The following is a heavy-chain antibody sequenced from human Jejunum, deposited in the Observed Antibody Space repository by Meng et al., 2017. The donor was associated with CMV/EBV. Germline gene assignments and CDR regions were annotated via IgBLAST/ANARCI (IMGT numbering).Heavy chain of an antibody. CDR1: FTFSHYW. V-gene: IGHV3-15*07. J-gene: IGHJ5*02. D-gene: IGHD4-23*01. Sequence: FTFSHYWMNGVRQAPGKGLEWVGRIRRIRDGGITEYAAPVKGRFSISRDDSQNTMSLEMNSLRTEDTGVYYCATDPQRWQLTMSSWGQGTLVTVSS. CDR3: ATDPQRWQLTMSS. CDR2: IRRIRDGGIT.